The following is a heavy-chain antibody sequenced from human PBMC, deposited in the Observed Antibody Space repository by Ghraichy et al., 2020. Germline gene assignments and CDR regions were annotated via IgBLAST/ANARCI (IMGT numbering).Heavy chain of an antibody. Sequence: GESLNISCAASGFTFSSYSMNWVRQAPGKGLEWVSSISSSSSYIYYADSVKGRFTISRDNAKNSLYLQMNSLRAEDTAVYYCARGGGFGSTLGGYWGQGTLVTVSS. CDR2: ISSSSSYI. CDR3: ARGGGFGSTLGGY. V-gene: IGHV3-21*01. D-gene: IGHD3-10*01. CDR1: GFTFSSYS. J-gene: IGHJ4*02.